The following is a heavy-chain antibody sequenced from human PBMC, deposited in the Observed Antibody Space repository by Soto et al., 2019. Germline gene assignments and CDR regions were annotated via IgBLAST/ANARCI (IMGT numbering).Heavy chain of an antibody. V-gene: IGHV4-39*01. Sequence: SETLSLTCIVSGESINGSSYYWVWILQPPGIGLDGFGSFYYSARTYYNPSFKSRITISIDTSKNKFSLKLSSVTATDTAVYYCARQRTTVVTQAYFDHWGQGALVTVSS. J-gene: IGHJ4*02. D-gene: IGHD2-21*02. CDR2: FYYSART. CDR1: GESINGSSYY. CDR3: ARQRTTVVTQAYFDH.